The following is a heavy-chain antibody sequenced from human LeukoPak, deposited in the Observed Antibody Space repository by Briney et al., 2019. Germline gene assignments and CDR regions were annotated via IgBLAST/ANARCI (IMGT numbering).Heavy chain of an antibody. CDR2: MNPNSGNT. V-gene: IGHV1-8*01. J-gene: IGHJ6*02. CDR3: ARDRVYYDFWSGFTPNYYYYGMDV. D-gene: IGHD3-3*01. Sequence: ASVKVSCKASGYTFTSYDISWVRQATGQGLEWMGWMNPNSGNTGYAQKFQGRVTMTRNTSISTAYMELSSLRSEDTAVYYCARDRVYYDFWSGFTPNYYYYGMDVWGQGTTVTVSS. CDR1: GYTFTSYD.